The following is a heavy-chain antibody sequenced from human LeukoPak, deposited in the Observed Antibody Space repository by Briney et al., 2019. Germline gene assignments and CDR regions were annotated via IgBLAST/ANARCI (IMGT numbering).Heavy chain of an antibody. CDR2: ISSNGGST. CDR1: GFTFSSYA. CDR3: VKDTVAGTPTYYFDY. J-gene: IGHJ4*02. Sequence: PGGSLRLSCLASGFTFSSYAMHWVRQAPGKGLEYVSAISSNGGSTYYADSVKGRFTISRDNSKNTLYLQMSSLRAEDTAVYYCVKDTVAGTPTYYFDYWGQGTLVTVSS. D-gene: IGHD6-19*01. V-gene: IGHV3-64D*06.